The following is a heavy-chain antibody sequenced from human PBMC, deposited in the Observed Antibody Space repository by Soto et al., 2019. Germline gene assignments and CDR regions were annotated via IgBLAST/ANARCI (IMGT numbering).Heavy chain of an antibody. CDR1: GYTFTSYD. CDR3: ALGSWSAETFEI. Sequence: GASVKVSCKASGYTFTSYDINWVRQATGQGLEWMGWMNPNSGNTGCAQRFQGRVTITTDTSASTAYLELSSLRSEDTAVYYCALGSWSAETFEIWGRGTMVTVSS. J-gene: IGHJ3*02. D-gene: IGHD6-13*01. CDR2: MNPNSGNT. V-gene: IGHV1-8*01.